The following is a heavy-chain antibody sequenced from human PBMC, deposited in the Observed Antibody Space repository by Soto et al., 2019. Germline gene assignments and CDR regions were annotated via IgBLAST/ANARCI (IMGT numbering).Heavy chain of an antibody. J-gene: IGHJ6*02. CDR3: ARHTSKGWFESYYYYGVDV. CDR2: ISAYNGNT. D-gene: IGHD3-10*01. Sequence: ASVKVSCKASGYTFTSYGISWVRQAPGQGLEWMGWISAYNGNTNYAQKLQGRVTMTTDTSTSTAYMELRSLRSDDTAVYYCARHTSKGWFESYYYYGVDVWGQGTTVTVSS. V-gene: IGHV1-18*01. CDR1: GYTFTSYG.